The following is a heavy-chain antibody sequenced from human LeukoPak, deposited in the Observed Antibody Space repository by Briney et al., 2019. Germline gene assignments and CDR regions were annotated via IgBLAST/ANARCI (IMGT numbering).Heavy chain of an antibody. D-gene: IGHD2-2*01. CDR2: IYPGDSDT. CDR3: ARLRRYCSSTSCYFEGFDY. V-gene: IGHV5-51*01. J-gene: IGHJ4*02. Sequence: GESLKISCKGSGYSFTSYWIGWVRQMPGKGLEWMGIIYPGDSDTRYSPSFQGQVTISADKSISTAYLQWSSLKASDTAMYYCARLRRYCSSTSCYFEGFDYWGQGTLVTVSS. CDR1: GYSFTSYW.